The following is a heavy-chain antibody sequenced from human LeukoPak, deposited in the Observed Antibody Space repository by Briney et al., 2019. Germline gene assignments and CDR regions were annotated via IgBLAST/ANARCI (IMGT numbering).Heavy chain of an antibody. CDR2: IYSGGNS. D-gene: IGHD3-16*01. Sequence: PGGSLRLSCAASGFTFSSYGMNWVRQAPGKGLEWVSIIYSGGNSYYADSVKGRFTISRDNSKNTLYLQMNSLRAEDKAVFYCAKDRDDYVWGSYLGAFDIWGQGTMVTVSS. CDR3: AKDRDDYVWGSYLGAFDI. V-gene: IGHV3-23*03. J-gene: IGHJ3*02. CDR1: GFTFSSYG.